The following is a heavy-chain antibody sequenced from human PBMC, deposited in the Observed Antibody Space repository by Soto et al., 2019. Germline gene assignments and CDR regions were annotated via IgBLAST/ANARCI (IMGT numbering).Heavy chain of an antibody. CDR2: IGGSGIST. D-gene: IGHD3-16*01. CDR1: GFTFSSYA. J-gene: IGHJ4*02. CDR3: TKVRGIVSPAY. V-gene: IGHV3-23*01. Sequence: PGGSLRLSCAASGFTFSSYAMAWVRQAPGKGLEWVSGIGGSGISTYYADCVKGRFTISRDNSKNSLFLQMNSLRAEDTAIYYCTKVRGIVSPAYWGQGILVTVSS.